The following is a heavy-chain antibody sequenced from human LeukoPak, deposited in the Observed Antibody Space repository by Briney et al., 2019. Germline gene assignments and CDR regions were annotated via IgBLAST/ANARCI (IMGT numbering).Heavy chain of an antibody. D-gene: IGHD3-10*01. V-gene: IGHV4-31*03. Sequence: SQTLSLTCTVSGGSISSGGYYWSWIRQHPGKGLEWNGYIYYSGSTYYNPSLKSRVTISVDTSKNQFSLKLSSVTAADTAVYYCARDRGRMVRGVIDYWGQGTLVTVSS. J-gene: IGHJ4*02. CDR2: IYYSGST. CDR3: ARDRGRMVRGVIDY. CDR1: GGSISSGGYY.